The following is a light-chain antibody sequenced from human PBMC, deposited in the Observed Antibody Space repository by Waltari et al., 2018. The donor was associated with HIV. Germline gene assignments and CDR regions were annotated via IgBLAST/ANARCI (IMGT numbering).Light chain of an antibody. CDR3: MQSLQSPWT. Sequence: EIVMTQSPLSLSVTPGEPASISCGSSQSLLHSDGNKYLEWYVQWQGQSPQRLIYLGKGRASGVPDRLSGMGSGTDFTLRFSRVAAEDVDVYYCMQSLQSPWTFGQGTQVEI. J-gene: IGKJ1*01. CDR2: LGK. CDR1: QSLLHSDGNKY. V-gene: IGKV2-28*01.